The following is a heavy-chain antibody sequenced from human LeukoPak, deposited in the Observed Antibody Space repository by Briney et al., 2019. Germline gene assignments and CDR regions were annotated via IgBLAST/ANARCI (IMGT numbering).Heavy chain of an antibody. CDR2: NYYSGST. CDR1: GGSISSYY. CDR3: ARGNLGFDY. V-gene: IGHV4-59*08. Sequence: PSETLSLTCTVSGGSISSYYWSWIRQPPGKGLEWIGYNYYSGSTNYNPSLKSRVTISVDTSKNQFSLKLSSVTAADTAVYYCARGNLGFDYWGQGTLVTVSS. J-gene: IGHJ4*02. D-gene: IGHD1-14*01.